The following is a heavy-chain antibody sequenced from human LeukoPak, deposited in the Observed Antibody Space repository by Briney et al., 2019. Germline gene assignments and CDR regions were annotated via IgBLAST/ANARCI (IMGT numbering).Heavy chain of an antibody. J-gene: IGHJ4*02. CDR1: GGSISSSKW. Sequence: SETLSLTCAVSGGSISSSKWWSWVRQAPGKGLEWIGEIYHSGSTNYNPSLKSRVTISVDKSKKQFSLKLRSVTAADTAVYYCARQNGDYGNYFDYWGQGTLVTVSS. CDR2: IYHSGST. D-gene: IGHD4-17*01. CDR3: ARQNGDYGNYFDY. V-gene: IGHV4-4*02.